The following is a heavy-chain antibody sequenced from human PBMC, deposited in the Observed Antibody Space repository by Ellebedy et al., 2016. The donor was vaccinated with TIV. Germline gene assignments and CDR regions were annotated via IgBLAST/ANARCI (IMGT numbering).Heavy chain of an antibody. V-gene: IGHV1-18*01. D-gene: IGHD2-8*01. CDR3: ASDRQGGGVLADY. CDR2: ISAYNSNT. CDR1: GYTFTSYG. Sequence: AASVKVSCKASGYTFTSYGISWVRQAPGQGLEWMGWISAYNSNTNYAQKLQGRVTMTTDTSTSTAYMGLRSLRSDDTAVYYCASDRQGGGVLADYWGQGTLVTVSS. J-gene: IGHJ4*02.